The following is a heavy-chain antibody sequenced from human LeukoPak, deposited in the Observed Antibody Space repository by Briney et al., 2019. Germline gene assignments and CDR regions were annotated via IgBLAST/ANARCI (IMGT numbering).Heavy chain of an antibody. Sequence: GGSLRLSCAASGFTFSSYWMDWVRQAPGQGLVWVSRIKSDGSTTSYADPVKGRFTISRHNAKNTVYLQMSSLRAEDTAVYYCARGYYDMDVWGQGTTVTVSS. V-gene: IGHV3-74*01. CDR2: IKSDGSTT. CDR3: ARGYYDMDV. J-gene: IGHJ6*02. CDR1: GFTFSSYW.